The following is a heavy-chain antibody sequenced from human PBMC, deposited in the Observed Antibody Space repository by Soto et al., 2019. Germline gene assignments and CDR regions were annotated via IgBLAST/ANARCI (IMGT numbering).Heavy chain of an antibody. CDR1: GFTFGGYA. D-gene: IGHD1-1*01. CDR3: ANRVAPVETTYYFDY. J-gene: IGHJ4*02. V-gene: IGHV3-23*01. CDR2: ISAGAGST. Sequence: GGSLRLSCTASGFTFGGYAMSWVRQAPGKGLEWVSTISAGAGSTNYADSLKGRFTISRDNSKNTLYLQMNSLRAEDTAVYFCANRVAPVETTYYFDYWGQGTLVTVSS.